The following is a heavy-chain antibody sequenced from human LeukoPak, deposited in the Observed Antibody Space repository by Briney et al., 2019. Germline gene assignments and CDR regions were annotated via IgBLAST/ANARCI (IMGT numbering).Heavy chain of an antibody. CDR1: GFTFSSYA. CDR2: ISGSGGST. Sequence: PGGSLRLSCAASGFTFSSYAMSWVRQAPGKGLEWVSAISGSGGSTYYADSVKGRFTISRDNSKNTLYLQMNSLRAEDTAVYYRAKDHDILTGYYNFDYWGQGTLVTVSS. V-gene: IGHV3-23*01. D-gene: IGHD3-9*01. CDR3: AKDHDILTGYYNFDY. J-gene: IGHJ4*02.